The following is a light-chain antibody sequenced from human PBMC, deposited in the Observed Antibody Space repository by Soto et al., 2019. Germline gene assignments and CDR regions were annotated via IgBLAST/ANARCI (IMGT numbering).Light chain of an antibody. V-gene: IGLV2-11*01. CDR3: CSYAGSYTGV. CDR2: DVS. CDR1: SSDVGGYNY. J-gene: IGLJ3*02. Sequence: QSALTQTRSVSGSPGQSVTISCSATSSDVGGYNYVSWYQQHPGKAPKLMIYDVSKRPSGVPDRFSGSKSGNTASLTISGLQAEDEADYYCCSYAGSYTGVFGGGTKLTVL.